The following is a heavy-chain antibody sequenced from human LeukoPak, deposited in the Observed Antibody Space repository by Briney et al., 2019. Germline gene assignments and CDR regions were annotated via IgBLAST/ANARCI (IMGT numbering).Heavy chain of an antibody. D-gene: IGHD2-15*01. CDR3: ARRSHLYCSGGTCYSGRTDY. Sequence: SETLSLTCAVPGGSFSGYYWSWIRQPPGKGLEWIGEINHIGTTSYNPSLKSRVTISVDTSKYQFSLTLSSVTAADTAVYYCARRSHLYCSGGTCYSGRTDYWGQGSLVTVSS. CDR1: GGSFSGYY. J-gene: IGHJ4*02. CDR2: INHIGTT. V-gene: IGHV4-34*01.